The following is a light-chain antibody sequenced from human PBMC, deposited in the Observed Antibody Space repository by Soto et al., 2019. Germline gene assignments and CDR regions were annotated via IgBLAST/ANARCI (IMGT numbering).Light chain of an antibody. V-gene: IGKV1-33*01. CDR2: DAS. CDR1: QDIAKN. J-gene: IGKJ5*01. CDR3: QQYDNLLPIT. Sequence: IQMTQSPSSLSASVGDRVTITCQASQDIAKNLNWYQQKPGKAPKLLIYDASSLQTGVTSRFSGSGSATHFTFTTSSLQSEDIATYYCQQYDNLLPITFGQGTRLEIK.